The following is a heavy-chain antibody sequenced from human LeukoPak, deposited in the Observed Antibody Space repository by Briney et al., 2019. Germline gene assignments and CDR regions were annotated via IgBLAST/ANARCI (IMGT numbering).Heavy chain of an antibody. CDR2: INPDGRTT. J-gene: IGHJ4*02. D-gene: IGHD3-22*01. CDR3: VREVEPYDDSRGYCCGFDY. V-gene: IGHV3-74*01. CDR1: GFSIWTYL. Sequence: LGGSVRHSCAASGFSIWTYLMHWVRQAPGKGLVWVSRINPDGRTTSYADSVKGRFTISRDNAKNTVYLQMNSLGAEDTAVYYCVREVEPYDDSRGYCCGFDYWGQGTLVTVSS.